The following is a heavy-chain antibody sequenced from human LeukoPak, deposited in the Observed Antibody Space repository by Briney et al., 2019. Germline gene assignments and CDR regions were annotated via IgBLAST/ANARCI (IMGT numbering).Heavy chain of an antibody. D-gene: IGHD6-13*01. V-gene: IGHV4-31*03. CDR3: ARVKYTGSWHAVDS. Sequence: PSESMSPTCTVAADSISSGGYHWNWIRQRPGKGLEWIGHIYDSRTTYYSPSLKSRLTISVDTSKHQFSLRLNSVTAADTPVYYCARVKYTGSWHAVDSWGEGALVSVSS. CDR1: ADSISSGGYH. J-gene: IGHJ4*02. CDR2: IYDSRTT.